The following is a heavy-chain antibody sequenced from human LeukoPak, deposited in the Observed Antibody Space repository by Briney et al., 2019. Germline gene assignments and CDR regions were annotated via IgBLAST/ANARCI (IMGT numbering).Heavy chain of an antibody. J-gene: IGHJ4*02. Sequence: SETLSLTCSVSGGSISSSSYFWAWIRQPPGKGPEWIGTIYYSGTTYYNPSLKSRVTMSVDTSNNRFSLKLTSVTAADMAVYYCVRQGNSGWYSPDYFDFWGQGTLVTVPS. D-gene: IGHD6-19*01. CDR2: IYYSGTT. V-gene: IGHV4-39*01. CDR1: GGSISSSSYF. CDR3: VRQGNSGWYSPDYFDF.